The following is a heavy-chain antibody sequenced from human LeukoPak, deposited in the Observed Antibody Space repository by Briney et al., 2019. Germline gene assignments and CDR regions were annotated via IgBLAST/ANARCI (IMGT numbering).Heavy chain of an antibody. Sequence: GGSLRLSCAASGFTFSSYWMSWVRQAPGKGLECVAIISQDGSEKYYVDSAKGRCTISRDNAKNSLYLQMNSLRAEDTAVYYCARVEKYDYGSGSRDAFDYWGQGTLVTVSS. CDR1: GFTFSSYW. D-gene: IGHD3-10*01. J-gene: IGHJ4*02. CDR3: ARVEKYDYGSGSRDAFDY. V-gene: IGHV3-7*01. CDR2: ISQDGSEK.